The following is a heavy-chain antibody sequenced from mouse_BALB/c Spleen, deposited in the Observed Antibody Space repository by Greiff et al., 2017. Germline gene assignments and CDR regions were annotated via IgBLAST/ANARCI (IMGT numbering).Heavy chain of an antibody. CDR1: GYTFTSYW. V-gene: IGHV1-7*01. D-gene: IGHD2-10*02. Sequence: SGAELAKPGASVKMSCKASGYTFTSYWMHWVKQRPGQGLEWIGYINPSTGYTEYNQKFKDKATLTADKSSSTAYMQLSSLTSEDSAVYYCARKKYGNYHWFAYWGQGTLVTVSA. CDR3: ARKKYGNYHWFAY. J-gene: IGHJ3*01. CDR2: INPSTGYT.